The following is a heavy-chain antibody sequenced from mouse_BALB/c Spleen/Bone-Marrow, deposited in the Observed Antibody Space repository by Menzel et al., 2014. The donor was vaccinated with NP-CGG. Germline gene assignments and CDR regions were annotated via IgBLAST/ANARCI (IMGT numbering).Heavy chain of an antibody. V-gene: IGHV14-3*02. J-gene: IGHJ3*01. CDR3: AMITAGAWFAY. CDR2: IDPVNGNT. D-gene: IGHD2-4*01. Sequence: VQLKQSGAELVKPGASVKLSCTASGFNIKDTYMHWVKQRPEQGLEWIGRIDPVNGNTKYDPKFQGKATITADTSSNTAYLQLSSLTSEDTAVYYCAMITAGAWFAYWGQGTLVTVSA. CDR1: GFNIKDTY.